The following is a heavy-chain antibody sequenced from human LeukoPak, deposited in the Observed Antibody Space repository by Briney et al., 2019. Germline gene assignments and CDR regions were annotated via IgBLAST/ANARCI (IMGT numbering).Heavy chain of an antibody. D-gene: IGHD3-10*01. CDR3: VRSLWFGEFPLDY. CDR2: LRSNGGIT. V-gene: IGHV3-64D*06. J-gene: IGHJ4*02. Sequence: SGVNLRFSCSASTFTFISYAMHWVRQAPGKGLEYVSALRSNGGITYYEDSVKGRITIARDNAKNTLYLKMSSLRAEDTAVYYCVRSLWFGEFPLDYWGQGTLVTVSS. CDR1: TFTFISYA.